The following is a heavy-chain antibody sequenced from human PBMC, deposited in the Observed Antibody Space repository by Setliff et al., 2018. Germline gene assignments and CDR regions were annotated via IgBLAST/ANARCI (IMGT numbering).Heavy chain of an antibody. V-gene: IGHV4-34*01. D-gene: IGHD1-1*01. CDR3: VKGGGRYHSDS. CDR2: IYHDGNTKFNPSV. Sequence: SETLSLTCGVSGGGGSFSAYYWSWVRQSPGKGLEWIGEIYHDGNTKFNPSVNYNPSLKGRVTISIDKSKNQFSLKLTSVTAADTALYYCVKGGGRYHSDSWGQGTLVTVSS. J-gene: IGHJ4*02. CDR1: GGGGSFSAYY.